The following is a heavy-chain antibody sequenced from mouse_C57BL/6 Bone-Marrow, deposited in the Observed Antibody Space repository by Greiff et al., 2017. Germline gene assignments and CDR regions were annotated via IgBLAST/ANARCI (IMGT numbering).Heavy chain of an antibody. Sequence: EVKVVESGEGLVKPGGSLKLSCAASGFTFSSYAMSWVRQTPEKRLEWVAYISSGGDYIYYADTVKGRFTISRDNARNTLYLQMSSLKSEDTAMYYCTRDGYYFAYWGQGTLVTVSA. CDR1: GFTFSSYA. CDR3: TRDGYYFAY. CDR2: ISSGGDYI. J-gene: IGHJ3*01. D-gene: IGHD2-3*01. V-gene: IGHV5-9-1*02.